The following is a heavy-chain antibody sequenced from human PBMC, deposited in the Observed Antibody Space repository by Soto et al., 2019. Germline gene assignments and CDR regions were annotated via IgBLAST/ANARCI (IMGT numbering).Heavy chain of an antibody. CDR2: FDPEDGET. D-gene: IGHD1-7*01. Sequence: ASVKVSCKVSGYTLTELSMHWVRQAPGKGLEWMGGFDPEDGETIYAQKFQGRVTMTEDTSTDTAYMELSSLRSEDTAVYYCATLPYITGTPDYWGQGTLVTVSS. CDR3: ATLPYITGTPDY. V-gene: IGHV1-24*01. CDR1: GYTLTELS. J-gene: IGHJ4*02.